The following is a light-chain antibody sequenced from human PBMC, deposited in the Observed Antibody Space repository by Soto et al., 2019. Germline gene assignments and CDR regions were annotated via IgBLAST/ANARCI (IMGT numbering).Light chain of an antibody. CDR1: SSNIGAGYD. CDR3: QSYDSSLSVLYV. V-gene: IGLV1-40*01. J-gene: IGLJ1*01. CDR2: GNS. Sequence: QPVLTQPPSVSGAPGQRVTISCTGSSSNIGAGYDVHWYQQLPGTAPKLLIYGNSNRPSGVPDRFSGSKSGTSASLAITGLQAEDEADYYCQSYDSSLSVLYVFGTRTKLTVL.